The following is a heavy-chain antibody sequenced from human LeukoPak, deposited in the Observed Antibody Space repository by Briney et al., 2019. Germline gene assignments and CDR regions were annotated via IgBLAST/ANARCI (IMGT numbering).Heavy chain of an antibody. CDR3: ARHLSGGIQSYYYYGMDV. V-gene: IGHV4-39*01. CDR2: IYYSGST. Sequence: RTSETLSLTCTVSGGPISSSSYYWGWIRQPPGKGLEWIGSIYYSGSTYYNPSLKSRVTISVDTSKNQFSLKLSSVTAADTAVYYCARHLSGGIQSYYYYGMDVWGQGTTVTVSS. CDR1: GGPISSSSYY. D-gene: IGHD3-9*01. J-gene: IGHJ6*02.